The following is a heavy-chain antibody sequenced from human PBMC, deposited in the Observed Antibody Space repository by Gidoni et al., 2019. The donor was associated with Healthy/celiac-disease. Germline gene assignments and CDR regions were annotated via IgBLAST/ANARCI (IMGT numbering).Heavy chain of an antibody. V-gene: IGHV4-39*01. CDR2: IYYSGST. D-gene: IGHD3-3*01. J-gene: IGHJ6*02. Sequence: QLQLQESGPGLVKPSETLSLTCTVSGGSIRSSSYYWGWIRQPPGKGLEWIGSIYYSGSTYYNPSLKSRVTISVDTSKNQFSLKLSSVTAADTAVYYCARQFGTIFGVYYYYGMDVWGQGTTVTVSS. CDR1: GGSIRSSSYY. CDR3: ARQFGTIFGVYYYYGMDV.